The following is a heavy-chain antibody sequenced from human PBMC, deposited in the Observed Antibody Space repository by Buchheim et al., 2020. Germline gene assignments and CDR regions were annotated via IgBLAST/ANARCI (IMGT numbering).Heavy chain of an antibody. Sequence: EVQLVESGGGLVQPGGSLRLSCVASGFTFSSSWMSWVRQVPGKGLEWVANINQDGGEKSYVTSVKGLLTISRDNGKNSLYLPLSSLRVEDTAVYYCAKLMRGPWNFDLWGRGTL. D-gene: IGHD2-8*01. CDR1: GFTFSSSW. J-gene: IGHJ2*01. CDR2: INQDGGEK. CDR3: AKLMRGPWNFDL. V-gene: IGHV3-7*01.